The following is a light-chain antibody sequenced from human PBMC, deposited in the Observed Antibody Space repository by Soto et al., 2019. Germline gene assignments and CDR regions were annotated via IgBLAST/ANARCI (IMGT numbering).Light chain of an antibody. J-gene: IGKJ3*01. Sequence: EIVMTQSPASLSVSPGERATLSCRASQSVSTNLAWYQQKPGQAPRLLIYDASNRATGIPARFSGSGSGTDFTLTISSLEPEDFAVYYCQQRSNWPRFTFGPGTKVDIK. CDR1: QSVSTN. CDR3: QQRSNWPRFT. V-gene: IGKV3-11*01. CDR2: DAS.